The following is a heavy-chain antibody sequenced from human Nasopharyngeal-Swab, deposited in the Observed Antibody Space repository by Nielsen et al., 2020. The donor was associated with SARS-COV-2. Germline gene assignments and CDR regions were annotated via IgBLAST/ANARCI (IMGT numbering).Heavy chain of an antibody. CDR2: ISWNSGSI. J-gene: IGHJ4*02. V-gene: IGHV3-9*01. Sequence: SLKISCAASGFTFDEYAMHWVRQGPGKGLEWVSGISWNSGSIGYADSVKGRSTISRDNAKNSLYLQMNSLRPEDTALYYCAKLPPDYYDSSASSDYWGQGTLVTVSS. CDR3: AKLPPDYYDSSASSDY. CDR1: GFTFDEYA. D-gene: IGHD3-22*01.